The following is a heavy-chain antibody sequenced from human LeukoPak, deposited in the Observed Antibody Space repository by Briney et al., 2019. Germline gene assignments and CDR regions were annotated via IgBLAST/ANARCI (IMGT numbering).Heavy chain of an antibody. Sequence: SETLSLTCAVYGGSFSGYYWSWIRQPPGKGLEWIGEINHSGSTNYNPSLKSRVTISVDTSKNQFSLKLSSVTAADTAVYYCARGFHSSGWYYLWDYFGYWGQGTLVTVSS. D-gene: IGHD6-13*01. CDR3: ARGFHSSGWYYLWDYFGY. J-gene: IGHJ4*02. CDR1: GGSFSGYY. V-gene: IGHV4-34*01. CDR2: INHSGST.